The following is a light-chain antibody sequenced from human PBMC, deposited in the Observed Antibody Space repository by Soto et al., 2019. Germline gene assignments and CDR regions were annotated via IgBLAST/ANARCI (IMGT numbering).Light chain of an antibody. CDR3: QHYDYSLT. CDR2: GAS. Sequence: EIVLTQSPGTLSLSPGERATLSCRASQSLSSSYLAWYQQKPGQAPRLLIYGASSRATGIPDRFSGSGSGTVFTLTISRLEPEDFAVYFSQHYDYSLTFGGGTKVEI. V-gene: IGKV3-20*01. CDR1: QSLSSSY. J-gene: IGKJ4*01.